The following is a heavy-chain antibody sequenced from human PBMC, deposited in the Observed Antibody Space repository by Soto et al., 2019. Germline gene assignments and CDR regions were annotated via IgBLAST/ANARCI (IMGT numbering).Heavy chain of an antibody. J-gene: IGHJ4*02. CDR2: IKSKTDGGIT. V-gene: IGHV3-15*01. CDR3: TTDAAPSGYDSYFDY. CDR1: GFTFSNAW. D-gene: IGHD5-12*01. Sequence: GGSLRLSCAASGFTFSNAWMSWVRQAPGKGLEWVGRIKSKTDGGITDYAAPVKGRFTISRDDSKNTLYLQMNSLKTEDTAVYYCTTDAAPSGYDSYFDYWGQGTLVTVSS.